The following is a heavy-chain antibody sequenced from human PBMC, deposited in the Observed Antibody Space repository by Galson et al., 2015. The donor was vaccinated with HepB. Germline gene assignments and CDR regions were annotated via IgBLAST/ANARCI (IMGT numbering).Heavy chain of an antibody. J-gene: IGHJ1*01. CDR1: GFIVSSNY. V-gene: IGHV3-66*01. CDR3: ARDYYDSSGYYYFHH. CDR2: IYGGSTT. D-gene: IGHD3-22*01. Sequence: SLRLSCAASGFIVSSNYMSWVRQAPGKGLEWVSLIYGGSTTYYADSVKGRFTISRDNSKNTLYLQMNSLRAEDTAVYYCARDYYDSSGYYYFHHWGQGTLVTVSS.